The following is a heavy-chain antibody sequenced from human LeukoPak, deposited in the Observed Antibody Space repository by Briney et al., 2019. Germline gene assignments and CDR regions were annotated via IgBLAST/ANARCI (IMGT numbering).Heavy chain of an antibody. CDR2: IKEDGSEK. D-gene: IGHD3-22*01. CDR1: GFTFSNYW. CDR3: ARDPVNSGYYYAH. Sequence: GGSLRLSCAASGFTFSNYWMSWVRQAPGEGPEWVANIKEDGSEKYYMDSVKGRFTISRDNAKNSLYLETNSLRAEDTAVYYCARDPVNSGYYYAHWGQGTLVTVSS. J-gene: IGHJ4*02. V-gene: IGHV3-7*01.